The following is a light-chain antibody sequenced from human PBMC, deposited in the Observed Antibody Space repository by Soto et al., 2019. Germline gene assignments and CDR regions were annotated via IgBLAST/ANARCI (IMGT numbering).Light chain of an antibody. CDR2: DTS. CDR3: QQSFSAPIT. V-gene: IGKV1-39*01. J-gene: IGKJ5*01. Sequence: DIQMTQSPFSLSASLGDRVTITCRASQRITPYLSWYQQKPGKAPKLLIYDTSSLQGGVPSRFSGSGSGTEFTLTISSLQPEDFATYYCQQSFSAPITFGQGTRLDIK. CDR1: QRITPY.